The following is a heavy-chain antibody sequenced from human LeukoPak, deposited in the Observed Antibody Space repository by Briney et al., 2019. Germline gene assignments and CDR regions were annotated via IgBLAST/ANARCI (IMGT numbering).Heavy chain of an antibody. D-gene: IGHD3-10*01. J-gene: IGHJ4*02. V-gene: IGHV4-34*01. Sequence: SETLSLTCAVYGGSFSGYYWSWIRQPPGKGLEWIGEINHSGSTNYNPSLKSRVTISVDTSKNQVSLKVSSVTAADTAVYYCARAPHFFDARGSRYYFDSWGQGALVTVSS. CDR1: GGSFSGYY. CDR2: INHSGST. CDR3: ARAPHFFDARGSRYYFDS.